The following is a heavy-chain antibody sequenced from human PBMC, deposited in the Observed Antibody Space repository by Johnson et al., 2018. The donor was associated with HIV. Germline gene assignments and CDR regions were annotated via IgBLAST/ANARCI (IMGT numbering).Heavy chain of an antibody. CDR2: ISYDGGNK. Sequence: VQLVESGGGVVQPGRSLRLSCAASGFTFSSYAMHWVRQAPGKGLEWVAVISYDGGNKYYADSVKGRFSISRDNAKSSLYLQMNSLRAEDTALYYCARDVVSSGWSEAAVEIWGQGTRVTVSS. CDR3: ARDVVSSGWSEAAVEI. CDR1: GFTFSSYA. V-gene: IGHV3-30*04. J-gene: IGHJ3*02. D-gene: IGHD6-13*01.